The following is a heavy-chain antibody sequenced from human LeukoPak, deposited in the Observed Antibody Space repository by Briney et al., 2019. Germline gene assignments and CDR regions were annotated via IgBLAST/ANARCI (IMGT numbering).Heavy chain of an antibody. D-gene: IGHD4-23*01. Sequence: GGSLRLSCAASGFTVSSNYMSWVRQAPGKGLGWVSVIYSGGSTYYADSVKGRFTISRDNSKNTLYLQMNSLRAEDTAVYYCATPATVVTGYYYYGMDVWGQGTTVTVSS. CDR2: IYSGGST. V-gene: IGHV3-53*01. J-gene: IGHJ6*02. CDR3: ATPATVVTGYYYYGMDV. CDR1: GFTVSSNY.